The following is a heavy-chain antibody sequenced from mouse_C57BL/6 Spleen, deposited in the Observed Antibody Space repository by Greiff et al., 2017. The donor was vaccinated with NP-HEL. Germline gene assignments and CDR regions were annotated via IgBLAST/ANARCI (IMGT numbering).Heavy chain of an antibody. CDR2: INPSNGGT. D-gene: IGHD1-1*01. J-gene: IGHJ1*03. Sequence: VQLQQPGTELVKPGASVKLSCKASGYTFTSYWMHWVKQRPGQGLEWIGNINPSNGGTNYNEKFKSKATLTVDKSSSTAYMQLSSLTSEDSAVYYCARAPVVADWYFDVWGTGTTVTVSS. CDR3: ARAPVVADWYFDV. V-gene: IGHV1-53*01. CDR1: GYTFTSYW.